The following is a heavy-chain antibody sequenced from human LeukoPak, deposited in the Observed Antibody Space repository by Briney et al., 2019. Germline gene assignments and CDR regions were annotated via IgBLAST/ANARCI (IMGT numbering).Heavy chain of an antibody. Sequence: KPSQTLSLTCTVSGGSISSGGYYWSWIRQPPGKGLEWIGYIYHSGSTYYNPSLKSRVTISVDRSKNQFSLKLSSVTAADTAVYYCASIAARPRGAWFDPWGQGTLVTVSS. CDR2: IYHSGST. J-gene: IGHJ5*02. D-gene: IGHD6-6*01. V-gene: IGHV4-30-2*01. CDR1: GGSISSGGYY. CDR3: ASIAARPRGAWFDP.